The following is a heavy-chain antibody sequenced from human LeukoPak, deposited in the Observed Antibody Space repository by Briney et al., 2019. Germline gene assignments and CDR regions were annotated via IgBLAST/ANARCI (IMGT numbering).Heavy chain of an antibody. CDR2: ISAYNGNT. CDR1: GYTFTSYG. D-gene: IGHD3-10*01. CDR3: ARVPMVRGAMENWFDP. J-gene: IGHJ5*02. Sequence: ASVKVSCKASGYTFTSYGISWVRQAPGQGLEWMGWISAYNGNTNYAQKLQGRVTMTTDTSTSTAYMELRSLRSDDTAVYYCARVPMVRGAMENWFDPWGQGTLVTVSS. V-gene: IGHV1-18*01.